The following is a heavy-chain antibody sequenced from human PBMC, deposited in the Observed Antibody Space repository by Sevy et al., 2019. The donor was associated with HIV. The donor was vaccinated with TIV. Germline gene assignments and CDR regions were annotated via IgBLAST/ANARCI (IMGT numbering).Heavy chain of an antibody. Sequence: GGSLRLSCAASGFTFSSYAVSWVRQAPGKGLEWVSAISGSGGSTYYADSVKGRFTISRDNSKNTLYLQMNSLRAEDTAVYYCAKGYCSGGSCYSAYWGQGTLVTVSS. CDR1: GFTFSSYA. D-gene: IGHD2-15*01. CDR3: AKGYCSGGSCYSAY. CDR2: ISGSGGST. V-gene: IGHV3-23*01. J-gene: IGHJ4*02.